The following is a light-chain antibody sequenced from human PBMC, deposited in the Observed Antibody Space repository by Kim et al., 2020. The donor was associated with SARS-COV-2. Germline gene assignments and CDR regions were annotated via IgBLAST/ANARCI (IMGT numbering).Light chain of an antibody. CDR3: QQRSSWPIT. CDR2: DAS. Sequence: LSAGERATLSCRASQSVSSSLAWYQQKPGQAPRLLIYDASNRATGIPARFSGSGSGTDFTLTISSLEPEDFAVYYCQQRSSWPITFGQGTRLEIK. V-gene: IGKV3-11*01. J-gene: IGKJ5*01. CDR1: QSVSSS.